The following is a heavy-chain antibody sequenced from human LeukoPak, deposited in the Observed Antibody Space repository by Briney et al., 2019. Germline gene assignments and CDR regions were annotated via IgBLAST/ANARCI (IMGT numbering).Heavy chain of an antibody. CDR3: ARHGSNRYYDILTGYSPAADFDY. Sequence: SETLSLTCTVSGGSISSYYWSWIRQPPGKGLEWIGYINYSGSTNYNPSLKSRVTISVDTSKNQFSLKLSSVTAADTAVYYCARHGSNRYYDILTGYSPAADFDYWGQGTLVTVSS. CDR1: GGSISSYY. CDR2: INYSGST. V-gene: IGHV4-59*08. D-gene: IGHD3-9*01. J-gene: IGHJ4*02.